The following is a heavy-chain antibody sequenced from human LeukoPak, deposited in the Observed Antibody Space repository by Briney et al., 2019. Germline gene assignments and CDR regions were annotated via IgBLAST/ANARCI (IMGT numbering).Heavy chain of an antibody. CDR3: ARDQSRAVARRGAFDI. CDR2: INPNSGGT. D-gene: IGHD6-19*01. V-gene: IGHV1-2*04. CDR1: GYTFTGYY. J-gene: IGHJ3*02. Sequence: ASVKVSCKASGYTFTGYYMHWVRQAPGQGLEWMGWINPNSGGTNYAQKFQGWVTMTRDTSISTAYMELSRLRSDDTAVYYCARDQSRAVARRGAFDIWGQGTMVTVSS.